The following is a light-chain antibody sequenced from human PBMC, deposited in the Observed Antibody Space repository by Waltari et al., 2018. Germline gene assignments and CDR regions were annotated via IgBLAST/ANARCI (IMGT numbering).Light chain of an antibody. V-gene: IGLV2-14*01. CDR2: EVS. CDR1: DSDVGAYNF. Sequence: QSALTQPASVPGSPGQSITISCTGTDSDVGAYNFVSWYRQHPGKAPHLIIYEVSERPPGISDLFSGSKSDNPASLTISGLQADDEAVYYCSSYTTSNAPGVFGTGTKVTVL. J-gene: IGLJ1*01. CDR3: SSYTTSNAPGV.